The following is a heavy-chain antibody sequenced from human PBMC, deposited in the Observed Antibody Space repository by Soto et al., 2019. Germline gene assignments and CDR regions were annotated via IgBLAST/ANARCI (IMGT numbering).Heavy chain of an antibody. CDR3: ARGVTAGVDY. D-gene: IGHD6-25*01. CDR2: MQPSSGRT. J-gene: IGHJ4*02. V-gene: IGHV1-8*01. Sequence: QVQLVQSGAEVREPGASVKVSCKASGYSFTSLDINWVRQTTGQGLEWMGWMQPSSGRTGYAQKFQGRVTMTRDTPINTACMELSSLTSDDTAFYCCARGVTAGVDYWGQGTLVTVSS. CDR1: GYSFTSLD.